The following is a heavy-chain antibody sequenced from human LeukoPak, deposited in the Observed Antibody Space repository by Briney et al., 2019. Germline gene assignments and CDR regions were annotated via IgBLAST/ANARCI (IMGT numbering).Heavy chain of an antibody. CDR1: GFTVSSNY. CDR3: ARSYSLPEY. J-gene: IGHJ4*02. Sequence: GGSLRLSCAASGFTVSSNYMSWVRQAPGRGLEWVSVIYSDGTTSYADSVKGRFTVSRDNSKDMVYLQMNSLTTADTAVYYCARSYSLPEYWGQGTLVTVSS. V-gene: IGHV3-53*05. CDR2: IYSDGTT. D-gene: IGHD6-13*01.